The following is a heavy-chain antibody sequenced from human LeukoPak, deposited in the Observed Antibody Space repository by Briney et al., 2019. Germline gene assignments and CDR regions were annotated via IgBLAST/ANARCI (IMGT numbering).Heavy chain of an antibody. J-gene: IGHJ4*02. CDR1: GYTFTSYA. CDR2: INAGNGNT. Sequence: ASVKVSCKASGYTFTSYAMHWVRQAPGQRLEWMGWINAGNGNTKCSQKFQGRVTITRDTSASTAYMELSSLRSEDTAVYYCARGGVLMEASSSSPQTPWGQGTLVTVSS. D-gene: IGHD6-13*01. CDR3: ARGGVLMEASSSSPQTP. V-gene: IGHV1-3*01.